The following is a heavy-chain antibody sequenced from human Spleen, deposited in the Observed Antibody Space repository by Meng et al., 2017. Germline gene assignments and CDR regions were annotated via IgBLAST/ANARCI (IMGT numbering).Heavy chain of an antibody. CDR2: ISPSGST. V-gene: IGHV4-4*02. CDR3: AKVHRNSPYFDY. D-gene: IGHD2-21*01. Sequence: QVTVQASGPASGKVSGNLVLTCAGSGGLSSKCDWWTWVRLPPGKGLEWIWEISPSGSTNYNPSLKSRVTISVDKSKNQFSLKLSSVTAADTAVYYCAKVHRNSPYFDYWGQGTLVTVSS. J-gene: IGHJ4*02. CDR1: GGLSSKCDW.